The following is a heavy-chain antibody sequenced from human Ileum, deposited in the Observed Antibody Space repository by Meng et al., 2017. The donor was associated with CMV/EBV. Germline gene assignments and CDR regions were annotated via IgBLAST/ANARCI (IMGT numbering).Heavy chain of an antibody. CDR1: GVSFSLYA. CDR3: ARDLVASLGPSN. J-gene: IGHJ4*02. CDR2: IDATSTYI. V-gene: IGHV3-21*06. Sequence: CADSGVSFSLYAMNWVRQARGKGLECVSYIDATSTYIYYADSVEGRFTISRDNARDSLYLNMSSMRADDTAVYYCARDLVASLGPSNWGQGTLVTVSS. D-gene: IGHD2-8*02.